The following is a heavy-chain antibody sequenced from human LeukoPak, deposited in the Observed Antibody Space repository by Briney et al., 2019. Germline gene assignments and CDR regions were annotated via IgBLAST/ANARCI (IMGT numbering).Heavy chain of an antibody. V-gene: IGHV3-23*01. CDR1: GFTFSDYY. J-gene: IGHJ4*02. D-gene: IGHD3-22*01. CDR3: AKDLMIVVVNTDY. CDR2: ISGSGGST. Sequence: PGGSLRLSCAASGFTFSDYYIDWVRQAPGKGLEWVSAISGSGGSTYYADSVKGRFTISRDNSKNTLYLQMNSLRAEDTAVYYCAKDLMIVVVNTDYWGQGTLVTVSS.